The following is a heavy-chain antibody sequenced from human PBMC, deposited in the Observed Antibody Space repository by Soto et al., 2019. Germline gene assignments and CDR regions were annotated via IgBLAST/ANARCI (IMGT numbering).Heavy chain of an antibody. V-gene: IGHV3-53*01. D-gene: IGHD3-16*01. Sequence: GGSLRLSCAASGFTVSSNYMSWVRQAPGKGLEWVSVIYSGGSTYYADSVKGRFTISRDNSKNTLYLQMNSLRAEDTAVYYCARGTGGSHRYYYYYGMDVWGQGTTVTVSS. CDR3: ARGTGGSHRYYYYYGMDV. CDR1: GFTVSSNY. CDR2: IYSGGST. J-gene: IGHJ6*02.